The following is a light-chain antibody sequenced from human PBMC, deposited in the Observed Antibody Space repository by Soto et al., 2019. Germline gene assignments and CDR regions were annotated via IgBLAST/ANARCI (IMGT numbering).Light chain of an antibody. Sequence: QSVLTQPSSASGSPGQSVTISCTGTSSDVGGYYYVSWYQQHPGKAPKLTMYEVSEGPSGVPECFSRSKSSHPASLTVSELQAEDAAANYCRSYECSKNFVFGTGTKVTVL. J-gene: IGLJ1*01. V-gene: IGLV2-8*01. CDR3: RSYECSKNFV. CDR2: EVS. CDR1: SSDVGGYYY.